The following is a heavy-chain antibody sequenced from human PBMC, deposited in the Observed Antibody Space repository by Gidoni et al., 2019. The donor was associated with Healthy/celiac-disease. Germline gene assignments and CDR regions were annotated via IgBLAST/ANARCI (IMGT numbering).Heavy chain of an antibody. Sequence: QVQLVESGGGVVQPGMSLRLSCAASGFTFSSYGMHWVRQVPGKGLEWVAVIWYDGRNKYYADSVKGRFTISRDNSKNTLYLQMNSLRAEDTAVYYCARDSFRQLGAGFDYWGQGTLVTVSS. D-gene: IGHD6-6*01. V-gene: IGHV3-33*01. J-gene: IGHJ4*02. CDR1: GFTFSSYG. CDR3: ARDSFRQLGAGFDY. CDR2: IWYDGRNK.